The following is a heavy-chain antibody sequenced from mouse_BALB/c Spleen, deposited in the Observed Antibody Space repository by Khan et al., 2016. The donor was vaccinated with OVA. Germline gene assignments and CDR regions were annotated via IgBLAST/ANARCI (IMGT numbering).Heavy chain of an antibody. D-gene: IGHD1-2*01. CDR1: GYTFTDYY. V-gene: IGHV1-77*01. CDR3: ARRNYFGYTFAY. CDR2: ISPVSGDT. J-gene: IGHJ3*01. Sequence: QVQLQQPGAELARPGASVKLSYKASGYTFTDYYINWVKQRTGQGLEWIGEISPVSGDTYYNEKFKGKATLTADKSSSTAYMQLSSLTSEASAVYFCARRNYFGYTFAYWGQGTLVTVSA.